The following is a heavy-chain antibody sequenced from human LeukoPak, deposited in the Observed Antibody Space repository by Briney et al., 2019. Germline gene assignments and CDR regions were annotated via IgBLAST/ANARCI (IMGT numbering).Heavy chain of an antibody. CDR2: INTDGSST. J-gene: IGHJ4*02. Sequence: PGGSLRLSCAASGFSFTSYWMHWVRQAPGTGLVWVSHINTDGSSTTYADSVKGRFSISRDNAKNTLYLQMNSLRVEDTAVYYCARDIGYSAHKEDYWGQGTLVTVSS. D-gene: IGHD5-12*01. CDR3: ARDIGYSAHKEDY. CDR1: GFSFTSYW. V-gene: IGHV3-74*01.